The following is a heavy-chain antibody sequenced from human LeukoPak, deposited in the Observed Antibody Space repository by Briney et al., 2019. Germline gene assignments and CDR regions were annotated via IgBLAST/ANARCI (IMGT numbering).Heavy chain of an antibody. J-gene: IGHJ4*02. D-gene: IGHD1-26*01. CDR2: IHYRGTT. Sequence: PSETLSLTCGVYGESFSGYYWTWARQPPGKGLEWIGEIHYRGTTNYNPSLKSRVTVSADTSRNQFSLNLTSVTAADTAVYYCATLIVGTTYFDHWGQGSLVTVSS. CDR3: ATLIVGTTYFDH. CDR1: GESFSGYY. V-gene: IGHV4-34*01.